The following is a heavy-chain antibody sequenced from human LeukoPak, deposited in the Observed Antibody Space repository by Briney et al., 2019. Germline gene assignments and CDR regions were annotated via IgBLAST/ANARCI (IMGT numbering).Heavy chain of an antibody. CDR2: IYYSGST. CDR3: ASSTIFGVVPDY. D-gene: IGHD3-3*01. Sequence: SETLSLTCTVSGGSISSYYWSWIRQPPGKGLEWIGYIYYSGSTNYNPSLKSRVTISVDTSKNQFSLKLSSVTAADTAVYYCASSTIFGVVPDYWGQGTLVTVSS. V-gene: IGHV4-59*01. CDR1: GGSISSYY. J-gene: IGHJ4*02.